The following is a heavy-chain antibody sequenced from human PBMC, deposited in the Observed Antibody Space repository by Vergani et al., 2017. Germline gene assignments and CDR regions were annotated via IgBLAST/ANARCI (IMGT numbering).Heavy chain of an antibody. Sequence: QVQLQESGPGLVKPSETLSLTCTVSGGSISSYYWSWIRQPPGKGLEWIGHIYYSGSTNYNPSLKSRVTISVDTSKNQFSLKLSSVTAADTAVYYCARDREGIAVELWGQGTLVTVSS. CDR3: ARDREGIAVEL. V-gene: IGHV4-59*01. D-gene: IGHD6-19*01. CDR2: IYYSGST. CDR1: GGSISSYY. J-gene: IGHJ4*02.